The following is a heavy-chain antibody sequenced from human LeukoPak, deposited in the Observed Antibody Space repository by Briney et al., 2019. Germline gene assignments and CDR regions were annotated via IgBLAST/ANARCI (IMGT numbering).Heavy chain of an antibody. CDR2: ISSSGSTI. D-gene: IGHD5-12*01. CDR3: ARKGATEIGY. CDR1: GFTFSSYE. V-gene: IGHV3-48*03. J-gene: IGHJ4*02. Sequence: GGSLRLSCAASGFTFSSYEMNWVRQAPGKGLEWVSYISSSGSTIYYADSVKGRFTIARDNAKNSLYLQMNSLRAEDTAVYYCARKGATEIGYWGQGALVTVSS.